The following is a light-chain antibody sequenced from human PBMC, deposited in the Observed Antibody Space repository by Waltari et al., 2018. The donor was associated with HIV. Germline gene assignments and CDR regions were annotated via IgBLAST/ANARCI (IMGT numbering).Light chain of an antibody. CDR3: SSYAGSGNLLL. CDR2: EVN. J-gene: IGLJ6*01. V-gene: IGLV2-8*01. CDR1: SNDIGPYNY. Sequence: QSALTQPPAASGSPGQSVTISCTGTSNDIGPYNYVSWYQQHQDKAPRLLIYEVNKSPSGVPGRFSGSKSGNTASLTFSGLQAEDEADYYCSSYAGSGNLLLFGGGTKVTVL.